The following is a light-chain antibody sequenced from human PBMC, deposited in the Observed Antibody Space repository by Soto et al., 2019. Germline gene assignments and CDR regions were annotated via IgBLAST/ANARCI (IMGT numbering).Light chain of an antibody. V-gene: IGKV3-15*01. CDR2: GAS. Sequence: EIVMTQSPATLSVSPGERATLSCRASQSVSSNLAWYQQKPGQAPRLLIYGASTRATGIPARFSGSGSGTEFTLTISSLQSEDFAVYCCQQYNNWHSITFGQGTRLEIK. CDR1: QSVSSN. CDR3: QQYNNWHSIT. J-gene: IGKJ5*01.